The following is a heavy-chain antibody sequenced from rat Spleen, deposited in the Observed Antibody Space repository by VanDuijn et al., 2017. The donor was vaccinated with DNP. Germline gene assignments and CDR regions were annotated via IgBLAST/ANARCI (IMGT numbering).Heavy chain of an antibody. CDR3: TTLNYYASLSGYFDY. J-gene: IGHJ3*01. CDR2: ISTSGGST. V-gene: IGHV5-25*01. Sequence: EVQLVESGGGLVQPGRSMKLSCAASEFTFSDYNMAWVRQAPKKGLEWVATISTSGGSTFYRHSVKGRFTISRDNAESTLYLQMDSLRSEDTATYYCTTLNYYASLSGYFDYWGQGTLVTVSS. D-gene: IGHD1-12*01. CDR1: EFTFSDYN.